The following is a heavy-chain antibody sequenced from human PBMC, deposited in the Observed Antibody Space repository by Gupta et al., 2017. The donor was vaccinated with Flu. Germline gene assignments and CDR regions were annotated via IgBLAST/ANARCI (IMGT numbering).Heavy chain of an antibody. V-gene: IGHV3-33*01. Sequence: APGKGLEWVAVIWYDGGNKNYADSVKGRFTISRDNSQNTLYLQMNSLRAEDTAVYYCARGADSSGYNYYFDYWGQGTLVTVAS. D-gene: IGHD3-22*01. J-gene: IGHJ4*02. CDR2: IWYDGGNK. CDR3: ARGADSSGYNYYFDY.